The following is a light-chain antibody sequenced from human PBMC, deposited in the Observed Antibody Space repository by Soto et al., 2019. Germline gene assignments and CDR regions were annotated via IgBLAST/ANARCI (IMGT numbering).Light chain of an antibody. CDR1: SSDIGNYDY. J-gene: IGLJ1*01. CDR2: DVS. Sequence: QSALTQPASVSGSPGQSITISCTGSSSDIGNYDYVCWYQHHPGKAPKLIIYDVSNRVSGVSSRFSASKSGDTASLTISGLQVEDEADYYCSSYTSSSTLVFGTGTKLTVL. CDR3: SSYTSSSTLV. V-gene: IGLV2-14*03.